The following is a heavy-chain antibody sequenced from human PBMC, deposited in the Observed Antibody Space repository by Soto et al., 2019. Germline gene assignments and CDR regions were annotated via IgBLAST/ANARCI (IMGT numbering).Heavy chain of an antibody. CDR1: GYTVTGYY. Sequence: QVQLVQSGAEVKKPGASVKVSCRASGYTVTGYYMHCVRQAPGQGLEWMGWINPNSGGTNYAQKLQGRVTMTRDTSISTAYMELSRLRSDDTAVYYCARGGGYSGSPRGWFDPWGQGTLVTVSS. CDR3: ARGGGYSGSPRGWFDP. J-gene: IGHJ5*02. V-gene: IGHV1-2*02. CDR2: INPNSGGT. D-gene: IGHD6-6*01.